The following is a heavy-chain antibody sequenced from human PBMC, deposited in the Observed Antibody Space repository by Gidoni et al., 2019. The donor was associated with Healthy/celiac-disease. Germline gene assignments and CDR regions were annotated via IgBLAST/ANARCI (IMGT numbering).Heavy chain of an antibody. CDR2: ISSSSSTI. CDR3: AREGAVAVPGSAFDI. Sequence: EVQLVESGGGLVQPGGSLRLSCAASGFTFSSYSMNWVRQAPGKGLEWVSYISSSSSTIYYADSVKGRFTISRDNAKNSLYLQMNSLRAEDTAVYYCAREGAVAVPGSAFDIWGQGTMVTVSS. CDR1: GFTFSSYS. D-gene: IGHD6-19*01. V-gene: IGHV3-48*01. J-gene: IGHJ3*02.